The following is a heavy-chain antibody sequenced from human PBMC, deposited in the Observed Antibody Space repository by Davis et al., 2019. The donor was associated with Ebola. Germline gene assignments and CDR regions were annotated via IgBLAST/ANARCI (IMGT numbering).Heavy chain of an antibody. CDR3: ARHTYYYDSSGYYRGDYFDY. Sequence: SETLSLPCTVSGGSISSYYWSWIRQPPGKGLEWIGYIYYSGSTNYNPSLKSRVTISVDTSKNQFSLKLSSVTAADTAVYYCARHTYYYDSSGYYRGDYFDYWGQGTLVTVSS. V-gene: IGHV4-59*08. CDR1: GGSISSYY. D-gene: IGHD3-22*01. CDR2: IYYSGST. J-gene: IGHJ4*02.